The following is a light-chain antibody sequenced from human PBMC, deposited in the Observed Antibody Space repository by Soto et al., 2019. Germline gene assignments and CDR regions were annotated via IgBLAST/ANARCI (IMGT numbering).Light chain of an antibody. CDR1: QNINTW. Sequence: DIQMTQSPSTLSASVGDRVTITCRASQNINTWLSWHQQKPGKAPNLLIYAASTLQSGVPLRFSGTGSGTEFTLTISSLQPDDFATYYCQQYHSYSTFGQGTKVDIK. J-gene: IGKJ1*01. V-gene: IGKV1-5*03. CDR3: QQYHSYST. CDR2: AAS.